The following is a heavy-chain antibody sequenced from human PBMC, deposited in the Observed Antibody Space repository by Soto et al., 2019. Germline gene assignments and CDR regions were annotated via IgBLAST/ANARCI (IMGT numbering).Heavy chain of an antibody. CDR3: ARQVVEVRGVIPKYYYYYGMDV. Sequence: QVQLVQSGAEVKKPGSSVKVSCKASGGTFSSYAISWVRQAPGQGLEWMGGIIPIFGTANYAQKLQGRVTITAEESTSTAYMELSSLRSEDTAVYYCARQVVEVRGVIPKYYYYYGMDVWGQGTTVTVSS. V-gene: IGHV1-69*01. J-gene: IGHJ6*02. CDR1: GGTFSSYA. D-gene: IGHD3-10*01. CDR2: IIPIFGTA.